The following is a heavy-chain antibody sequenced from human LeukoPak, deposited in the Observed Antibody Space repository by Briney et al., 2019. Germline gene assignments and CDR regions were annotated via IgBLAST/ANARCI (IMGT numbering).Heavy chain of an antibody. CDR2: ISSSSSYI. V-gene: IGHV3-21*01. CDR1: GGSFSGYY. J-gene: IGHJ4*02. D-gene: IGHD3-22*01. CDR3: ARGSGSPNAELDY. Sequence: ETLSLTCAVYGGSFSGYYWSWIRQPPGKGLEWVSSISSSSSYIYYADSVKGRFTISRDNAKNSLYLQMNSLRAEDTAVYYCARGSGSPNAELDYWGQGTLVTVSS.